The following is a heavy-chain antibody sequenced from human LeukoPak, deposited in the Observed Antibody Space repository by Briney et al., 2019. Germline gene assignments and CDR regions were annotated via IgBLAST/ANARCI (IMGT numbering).Heavy chain of an antibody. J-gene: IGHJ4*02. Sequence: KPSQTLSLTCTGSGGSISSGSYYWSWIRQPAGKRLERIGRIYTSGSTNYNPSLKSRVTISVDTSKNPFSLKLSSVTAADTAVYYCARASWFGESTTDYWGQGTLVTVSS. CDR3: ARASWFGESTTDY. D-gene: IGHD3-10*01. V-gene: IGHV4-61*02. CDR2: IYTSGST. CDR1: GGSISSGSYY.